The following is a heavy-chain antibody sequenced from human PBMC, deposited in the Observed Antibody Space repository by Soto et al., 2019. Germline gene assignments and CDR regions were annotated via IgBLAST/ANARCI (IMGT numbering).Heavy chain of an antibody. CDR3: ETRANDYYYYGMDF. CDR1: GYSFTSYW. CDR2: IDPSDSYT. Sequence: VEYLKISCKGSGYSFTSYWISWVRQMPGKGLEWMGRIDPSDSYTNYSPSFQGHVTISADKSISTAYLQWSSLKASDTAMYYCETRANDYYYYGMDFWGQGTTVTVSS. J-gene: IGHJ6*02. V-gene: IGHV5-10-1*01.